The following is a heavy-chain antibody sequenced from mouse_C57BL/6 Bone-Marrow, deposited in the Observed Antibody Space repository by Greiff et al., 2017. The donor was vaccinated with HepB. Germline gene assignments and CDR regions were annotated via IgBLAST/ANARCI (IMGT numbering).Heavy chain of an antibody. CDR1: GYTFTSYW. D-gene: IGHD1-1*01. J-gene: IGHJ2*01. Sequence: QVQLQQPGAELVRPGSSVKLSCKASGYTFTSYWMHWVKQRPIQGLEWIGNIDPSDSETHYNQKFKDKATLTVDKSSSTAYMQLSSLTSEDSAVYYCARGTTGVATDYWGQGTTLTVSS. CDR2: IDPSDSET. CDR3: ARGTTGVATDY. V-gene: IGHV1-52*01.